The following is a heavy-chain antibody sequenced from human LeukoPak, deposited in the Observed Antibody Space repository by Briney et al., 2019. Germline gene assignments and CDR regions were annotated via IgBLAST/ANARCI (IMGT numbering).Heavy chain of an antibody. CDR1: GFTFSSYA. V-gene: IGHV3-23*01. Sequence: GGSLRLSCAASGFTFSSYAMSWVRQAPGKGLEWVSAISGSGGSTYYADSVKGRFTISRDNSKNTLYLQMNSLRDEDTAVYYCANTVVVPAALGYDFWSGLYAFDIWCQRTMVTVSS. J-gene: IGHJ3*02. D-gene: IGHD2-2*01. CDR2: ISGSGGST. CDR3: ANTVVVPAALGYDFWSGLYAFDI.